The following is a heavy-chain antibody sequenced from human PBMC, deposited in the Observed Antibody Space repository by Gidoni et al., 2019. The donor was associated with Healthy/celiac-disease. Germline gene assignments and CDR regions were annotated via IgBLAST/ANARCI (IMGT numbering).Heavy chain of an antibody. CDR3: ARDGWEHRGFDY. V-gene: IGHV3-33*01. Sequence: QVQLVESGGGVVQPGRSLRLSCAASGFTFSSYGMHWVRQAPGKGLEWVAVIWYDGSNKYYADSVKGRFTISRDNSKNTLYLQMNSLRAEDTAVYYCARDGWEHRGFDYWGQGTLVTVSS. J-gene: IGHJ4*02. CDR2: IWYDGSNK. D-gene: IGHD1-26*01. CDR1: GFTFSSYG.